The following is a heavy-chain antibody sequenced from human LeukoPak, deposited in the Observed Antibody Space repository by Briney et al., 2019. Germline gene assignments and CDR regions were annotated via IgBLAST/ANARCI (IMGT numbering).Heavy chain of an antibody. Sequence: GGSLRLFCAASGFTYSDYYMSWIRQAPGKGLEWVSYISSSGSTIYYADSVKGRFTISRDNAKNSLYLQMNSLRAEDTAVYYCARVGLRWPIDYWGEGTLVTVSS. J-gene: IGHJ4*02. CDR2: ISSSGSTI. D-gene: IGHD4-23*01. V-gene: IGHV3-11*04. CDR1: GFTYSDYY. CDR3: ARVGLRWPIDY.